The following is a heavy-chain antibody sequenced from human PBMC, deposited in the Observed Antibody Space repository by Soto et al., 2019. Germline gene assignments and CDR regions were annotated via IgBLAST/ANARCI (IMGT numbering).Heavy chain of an antibody. CDR1: GGSISIYY. D-gene: IGHD3-3*01. Sequence: SGTLSLTCTASGGSISIYYWSLILQPQGKGLEWIGYIYYSGSTNYNPSLKSRVTISVDTSKNQFSLKLSSVTAADTAVYYCASYKDFGSLDYWGQGTLVTVSS. CDR2: IYYSGST. V-gene: IGHV4-59*01. J-gene: IGHJ4*02. CDR3: ASYKDFGSLDY.